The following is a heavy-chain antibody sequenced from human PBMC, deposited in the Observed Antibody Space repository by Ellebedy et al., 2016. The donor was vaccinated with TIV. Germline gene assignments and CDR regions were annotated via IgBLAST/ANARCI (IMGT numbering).Heavy chain of an antibody. CDR2: INHSGST. CDR1: GGSFSGYY. V-gene: IGHV4-34*01. D-gene: IGHD3-10*01. J-gene: IGHJ4*02. Sequence: SETLSLXXAVYGGSFSGYYWSWIRQPPGKGLEWIGEINHSGSTNYNPSLKSRVTISVDTSKNQFSLKLSSVTAADTAVYYCARAWFGDPLDYWGQGTLVTVSS. CDR3: ARAWFGDPLDY.